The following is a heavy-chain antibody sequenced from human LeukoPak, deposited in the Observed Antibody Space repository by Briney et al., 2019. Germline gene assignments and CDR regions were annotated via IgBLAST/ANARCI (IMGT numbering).Heavy chain of an antibody. CDR3: ARGRITIFGVDDY. J-gene: IGHJ4*02. Sequence: TPSETLSLTCAVYGGSFSGYYWSWIRQPPGKGLERIGEINHSGSTNYNPSLKSRVTISVDTSKNQFSLKLSSVTAADTAVYYCARGRITIFGVDDYWGQGTLVTVSS. CDR1: GGSFSGYY. V-gene: IGHV4-34*01. D-gene: IGHD3-3*01. CDR2: INHSGST.